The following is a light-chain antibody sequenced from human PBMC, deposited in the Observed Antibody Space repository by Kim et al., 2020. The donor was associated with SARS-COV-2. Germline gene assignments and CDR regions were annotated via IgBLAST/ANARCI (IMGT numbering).Light chain of an antibody. Sequence: EIVLTQSPATLSLSPGERATLSCRASQSVYTYLAWYQQKPGQAPRLLIYDASNRAAGIPARFSGSGSGTDFTLTISSLEPEDFAVYYCHQRSKWPRTFGQGTKVDIK. CDR1: QSVYTY. V-gene: IGKV3-11*01. J-gene: IGKJ1*01. CDR3: HQRSKWPRT. CDR2: DAS.